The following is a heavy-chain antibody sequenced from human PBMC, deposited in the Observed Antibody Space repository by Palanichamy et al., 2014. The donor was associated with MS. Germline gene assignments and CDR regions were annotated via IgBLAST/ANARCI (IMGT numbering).Heavy chain of an antibody. V-gene: IGHV3-72*01. CDR2: IRNEVYSSTT. CDR3: ARGLGVRGFSSRGFYLDS. J-gene: IGHJ4*02. CDR1: GFKFSDHY. Sequence: EVQLEESGGGLVQPGGSLRLSCAASGFKFSDHYMDWVRQAPGRGLEWVGRIRNEVYSSTTEYAASVKDRFIISRDDSKSSLYLQMNSLRSEDTAMYFCARGLGVRGFSSRGFYLDSWGRGTLVTVSS. D-gene: IGHD5-18*01.